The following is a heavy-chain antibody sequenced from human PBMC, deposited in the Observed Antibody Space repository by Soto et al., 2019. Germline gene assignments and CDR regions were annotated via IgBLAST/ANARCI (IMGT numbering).Heavy chain of an antibody. V-gene: IGHV1-18*01. CDR1: GYTFTSYG. Sequence: ASVKVSCKASGYTFTSYGISWVRQAPGQGLEWMGWVNAYNGNTNYAQKFQGRVTMTTDTSTSTAYMELRSLRSDDTAVYYCAREAVSGRTGFDYWGQGTLVIVSS. D-gene: IGHD6-19*01. J-gene: IGHJ4*02. CDR2: VNAYNGNT. CDR3: AREAVSGRTGFDY.